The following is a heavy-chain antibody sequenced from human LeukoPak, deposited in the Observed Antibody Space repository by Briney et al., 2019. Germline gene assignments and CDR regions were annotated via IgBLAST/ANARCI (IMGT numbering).Heavy chain of an antibody. CDR3: AKEARIELNAFDI. V-gene: IGHV1-18*01. CDR1: GYTFTSYG. CDR2: ISAYNGNT. J-gene: IGHJ3*02. Sequence: ASVKVSCKASGYTFTSYGISWVRQAPGQGLEWMGWISAYNGNTNYAQKLQGRVTMTTDTSTSTAYMELRSLRSDDTAMYYCAKEARIELNAFDIWAKGQCLPSLQ. D-gene: IGHD2/OR15-2a*01.